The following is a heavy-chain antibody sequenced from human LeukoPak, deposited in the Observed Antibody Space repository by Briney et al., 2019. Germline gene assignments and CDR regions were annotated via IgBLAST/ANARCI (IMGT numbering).Heavy chain of an antibody. CDR2: ISGSGGST. J-gene: IGHJ4*02. V-gene: IGHV3-23*01. Sequence: GGSLRLPCAASGFTFSSYAMSWVRQAPGKGLEWVSSISGSGGSTYYADSVKGRFTISRDNSKSTLYLQMNSLRAEDTAVYYCAKDMRFDWTPYYFDYWGQGTLVTVSS. CDR3: AKDMRFDWTPYYFDY. CDR1: GFTFSSYA. D-gene: IGHD3-9*01.